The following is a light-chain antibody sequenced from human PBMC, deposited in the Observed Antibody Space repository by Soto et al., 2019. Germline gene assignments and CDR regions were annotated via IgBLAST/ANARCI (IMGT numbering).Light chain of an antibody. V-gene: IGKV1-5*03. CDR2: KAS. J-gene: IGKJ4*01. Sequence: DIKMTQSPSTLSASVGDRVTITCRASQSISNWLAWYQQKPGKAPKLLIYKASTLESGVPSRFSGSGSGTEFTLTISSLQPDDFATYYCQQYNSYALTFGGGTKVEIK. CDR3: QQYNSYALT. CDR1: QSISNW.